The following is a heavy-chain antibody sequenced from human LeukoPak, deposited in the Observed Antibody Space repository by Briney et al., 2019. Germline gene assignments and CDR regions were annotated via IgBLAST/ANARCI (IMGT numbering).Heavy chain of an antibody. CDR3: TRSFGHPTGYYFDY. J-gene: IGHJ4*02. V-gene: IGHV3-53*01. Sequence: GGSLRLSCAASGFIVSHNYMTWVRQAPGKGLEWISVIYIDGTTYYADSVKGRFTISRDQANNTLYLQMNTLRDEDTAVYYCTRSFGHPTGYYFDYWGQGTLVTVSS. CDR2: IYIDGTT. D-gene: IGHD4-17*01. CDR1: GFIVSHNY.